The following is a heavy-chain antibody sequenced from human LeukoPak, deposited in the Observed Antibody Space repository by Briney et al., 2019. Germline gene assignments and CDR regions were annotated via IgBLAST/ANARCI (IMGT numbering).Heavy chain of an antibody. CDR1: GFTFSSYE. CDR2: ISSSGSTI. D-gene: IGHD2-21*01. J-gene: IGHJ6*03. CDR3: ARDKFYSSTYYMDV. V-gene: IGHV3-48*03. Sequence: PGGSLRLSCAASGFTFSSYEMNWVRQAPGKGLEWVSYISSSGSTIYYADSVKGRFTISRDNAKNSLYLQMNSLRAEDTAVYYCARDKFYSSTYYMDVWGKGTTVTVSS.